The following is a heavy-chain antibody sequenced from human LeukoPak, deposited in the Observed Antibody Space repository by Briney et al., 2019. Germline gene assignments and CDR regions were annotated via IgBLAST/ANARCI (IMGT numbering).Heavy chain of an antibody. CDR2: IYYSWST. CDR3: ARDNGDFRSIYYYMDV. Sequence: SETLSLTCTVSGGSISSGDHYWSWIRQHPGKGLEWIGCIYYSWSTCYNPSLKSRVTLSLDTSKNQFSLKLSSVTAADTAVYYCARDNGDFRSIYYYMDVWGKGTTVTVSS. D-gene: IGHD2-8*01. V-gene: IGHV4-31*03. CDR1: GGSISSGDHY. J-gene: IGHJ6*03.